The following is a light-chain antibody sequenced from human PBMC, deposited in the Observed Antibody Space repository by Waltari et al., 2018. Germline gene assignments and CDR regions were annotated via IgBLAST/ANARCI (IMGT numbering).Light chain of an antibody. CDR1: QSLVHSDGKTY. J-gene: IGKJ4*01. V-gene: IGKV2-30*02. Sequence: VVMTQSPLSLPITPGQPASISCRSSQSLVHSDGKTYLSWYQQKPGQPPRRLIYQVSNRDSGVPDRFSGSGAGTDFTLKISRVEAEDVGVYYCIQGTHLPTFGGGTKVEIK. CDR3: IQGTHLPT. CDR2: QVS.